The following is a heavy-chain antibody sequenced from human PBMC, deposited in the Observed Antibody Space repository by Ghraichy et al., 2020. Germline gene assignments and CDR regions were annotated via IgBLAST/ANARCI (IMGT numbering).Heavy chain of an antibody. V-gene: IGHV3-53*01. J-gene: IGHJ5*02. Sequence: GGSLRLSCAASGLTVSSNHMTWVRQTPGKGLEWVSIIYTAGTTYYADSVRGRFTISRDNSKNTLYLQMDSLRAEDTAVYYCVNYDGTRAYNSWGQGTLVTVSS. CDR2: IYTAGTT. CDR3: VNYDGTRAYNS. CDR1: GLTVSSNH. D-gene: IGHD3-22*01.